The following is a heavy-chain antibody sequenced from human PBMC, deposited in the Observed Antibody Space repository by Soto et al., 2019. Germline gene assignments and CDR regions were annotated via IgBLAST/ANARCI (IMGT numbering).Heavy chain of an antibody. D-gene: IGHD6-13*01. CDR3: AKDQDIAAAGYGMDV. J-gene: IGHJ6*02. Sequence: AETLSLTWTVSGGSISSYYWSWTRQPPGKGLEWIGYIYHSGSTNYNPSLKSRVTISVDTSKNQFSLKLSSVTAADTAVYYCAKDQDIAAAGYGMDVWGQGTTVTVSS. CDR2: IYHSGST. V-gene: IGHV4-59*01. CDR1: GGSISSYY.